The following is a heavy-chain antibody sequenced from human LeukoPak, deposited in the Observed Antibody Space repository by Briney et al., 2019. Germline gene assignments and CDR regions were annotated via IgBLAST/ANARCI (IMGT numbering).Heavy chain of an antibody. J-gene: IGHJ4*02. Sequence: PGGSLRLSCAASGFTVSTNYMSWVRQAPGKGLEWVSVIYSGGSTYYADSVKGRFTISRDNSKNTLYLQMNSLRAEDAAVYYCTRDQIDQGDYADYWGQGTLVTVSS. CDR1: GFTVSTNY. CDR2: IYSGGST. CDR3: TRDQIDQGDYADY. V-gene: IGHV3-66*01. D-gene: IGHD4-17*01.